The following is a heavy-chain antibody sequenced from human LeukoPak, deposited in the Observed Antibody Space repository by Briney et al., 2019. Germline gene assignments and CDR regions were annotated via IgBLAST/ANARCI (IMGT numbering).Heavy chain of an antibody. D-gene: IGHD1-26*01. CDR3: TRDSGTYNWFDP. J-gene: IGHJ5*02. CDR1: GFTFSGSA. CDR2: IDKKDEGYATAT. Sequence: GGSLRLSCAASGFTFSGSAIHWVRQSSGKGLEWVGQIDKKDEGYATATAYAASVKGRFTISRDDSINTAYLQMKSLKTEDTALYYCTRDSGTYNWFDPWGQGTLVTVPS. V-gene: IGHV3-73*01.